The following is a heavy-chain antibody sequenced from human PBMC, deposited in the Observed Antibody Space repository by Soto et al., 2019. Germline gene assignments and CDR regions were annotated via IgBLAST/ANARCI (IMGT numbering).Heavy chain of an antibody. J-gene: IGHJ3*02. CDR3: ARDKLAYDFWSGYYSLGPDAFDI. Sequence: ASVKVSCKASGYTFTSYGISWVRQAPGQGLEWMGWISAYNGNTNYAQKLQGRVTMTTDTSTSAAYMELRSLRSDDTAVYYCARDKLAYDFWSGYYSLGPDAFDIWGQGTMVTVSS. CDR1: GYTFTSYG. D-gene: IGHD3-3*01. V-gene: IGHV1-18*01. CDR2: ISAYNGNT.